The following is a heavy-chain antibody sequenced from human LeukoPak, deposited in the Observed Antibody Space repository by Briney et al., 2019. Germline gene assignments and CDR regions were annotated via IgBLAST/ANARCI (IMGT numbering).Heavy chain of an antibody. CDR3: AGAGSSWDYHYYYYMDV. CDR2: IIPIFGTA. V-gene: IGHV1-69*05. D-gene: IGHD6-6*01. CDR1: GGTFSSYA. Sequence: VASVKVSCKASGGTFSSYAISWVRQAPGQGLEWMGGIIPIFGTANYAQKFQGRVTITTDESTSTAYMELSSLRSEDTAVYYCAGAGSSWDYHYYYYMDVWGKGTTVTVSS. J-gene: IGHJ6*03.